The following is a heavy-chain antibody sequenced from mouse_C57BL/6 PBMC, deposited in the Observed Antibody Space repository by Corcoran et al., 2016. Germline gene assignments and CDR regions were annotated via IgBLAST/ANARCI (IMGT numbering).Heavy chain of an antibody. CDR1: GYTFTSYG. CDR2: IYPRSGNT. V-gene: IGHV1-81*01. CDR3: AKDSVYYDYDGAWFAY. Sequence: QVQLQQSGAELARPGASVKLSCKASGYTFTSYGISWVKQRTGQGLEWIGEIYPRSGNTYYNEKFKGKATLTADKSSSTAYMELRSLTSEDSAVYFCAKDSVYYDYDGAWFAYWGQGTLVTVSA. D-gene: IGHD2-4*01. J-gene: IGHJ3*01.